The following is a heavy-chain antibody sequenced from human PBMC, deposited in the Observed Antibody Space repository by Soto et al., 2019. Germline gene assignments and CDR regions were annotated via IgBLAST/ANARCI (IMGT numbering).Heavy chain of an antibody. CDR1: GFRFSSYG. D-gene: IGHD3-22*01. CDR2: IWYDGSNK. CDR3: ATEGKDDSLKGGFDN. V-gene: IGHV3-33*01. Sequence: QVQLVESGGGVVQPGRSLRLSCAASGFRFSSYGMNWVRQSPGKGLEWVAVIWYDGSNKFYGNSVKGRFSISRDNSRNPLYLQMNSLGDEDTAVYYCATEGKDDSLKGGFDNWGHGTVVTVSS. J-gene: IGHJ4*01.